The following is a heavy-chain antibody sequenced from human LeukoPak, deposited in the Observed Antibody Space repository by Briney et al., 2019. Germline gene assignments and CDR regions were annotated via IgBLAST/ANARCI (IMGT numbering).Heavy chain of an antibody. V-gene: IGHV3-23*01. CDR1: GFTFSSYA. D-gene: IGHD3-9*01. Sequence: GGCLRLSCAASGFTFSSYAMSWVRQAPGKGLEWVSAINGSGGSTYYADSVKGRFTISRDDSKNTLYLQMNSLRAEDTAVYYCARGRYFDWLRLLRTDFDYWGQGTLVTVSS. CDR2: INGSGGST. J-gene: IGHJ4*02. CDR3: ARGRYFDWLRLLRTDFDY.